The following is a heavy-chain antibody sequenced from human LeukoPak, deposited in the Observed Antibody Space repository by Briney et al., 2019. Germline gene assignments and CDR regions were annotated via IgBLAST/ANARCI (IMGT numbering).Heavy chain of an antibody. D-gene: IGHD6-6*01. V-gene: IGHV4-4*07. J-gene: IGHJ5*02. Sequence: SETLSLTCTVSGGSISSYYWSWIRQPAGKGLEWIGRIYTSGSTNYNPSLKSRVTMSVDTSKNQSSLKLSSVAAADTAVYYCARDGRSSSYNWFDPWGQGTLVTVSS. CDR2: IYTSGST. CDR3: ARDGRSSSYNWFDP. CDR1: GGSISSYY.